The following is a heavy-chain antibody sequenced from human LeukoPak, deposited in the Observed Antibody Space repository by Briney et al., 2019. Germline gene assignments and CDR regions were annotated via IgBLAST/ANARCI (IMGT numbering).Heavy chain of an antibody. D-gene: IGHD3-10*01. CDR1: GGSISGHY. Sequence: SETLSLTCTVSGGSISGHYWSWIRQPPGKGLEWIGYTYYSGSTNYNPSLKSRVTISVDTSKNQFSLKLSSVTAADTAVYYCARQGYYYGSNWDYWGQGTLVTVSS. J-gene: IGHJ4*02. V-gene: IGHV4-59*08. CDR3: ARQGYYYGSNWDY. CDR2: TYYSGST.